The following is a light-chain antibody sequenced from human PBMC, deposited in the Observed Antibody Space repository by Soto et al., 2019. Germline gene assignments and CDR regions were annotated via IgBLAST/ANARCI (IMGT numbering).Light chain of an antibody. J-gene: IGKJ1*01. V-gene: IGKV3-15*01. CDR1: QNIRSN. CDR3: QQYNNWPPRT. CDR2: GAS. Sequence: EIAMTQSPGTLSVSPGERATLTCSANQNIRSNLAWHQQKPGQAPKLLIYGASTKATGVPARFSCSGSGTEFTLTISSLQSEGFAVYYRQQYNNWPPRTFGQGKKVEI.